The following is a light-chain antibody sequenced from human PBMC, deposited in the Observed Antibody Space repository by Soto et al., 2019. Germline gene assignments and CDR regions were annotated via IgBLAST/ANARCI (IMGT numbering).Light chain of an antibody. Sequence: QAVVTQPPSVSGAPGQRVTISCTGSSSNIGTGYDVHWYQQVPGSAPKVLIYGNTNRPSGVPDRFSGSKSGTSASLAITGLQADDEADYYCQSYDSTLLGVFGGGTKVTVL. J-gene: IGLJ2*01. V-gene: IGLV1-40*01. CDR1: SSNIGTGYD. CDR2: GNT. CDR3: QSYDSTLLGV.